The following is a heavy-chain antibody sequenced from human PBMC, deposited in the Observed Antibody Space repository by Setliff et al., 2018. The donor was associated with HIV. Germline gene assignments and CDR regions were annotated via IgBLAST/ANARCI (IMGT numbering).Heavy chain of an antibody. J-gene: IGHJ6*02. CDR2: INYIGRP. CDR1: GGSINDHY. CDR3: ARHNVITYGGLFFDYYYYGMDV. Sequence: PSETLSLTCSLSGGSINDHYFSWIRQSPGKGQEWIGSINYIGRPKYNPSLNSRGTISLDTSNNELSLKLTSVTAADTTLYYCARHNVITYGGLFFDYYYYGMDVWAHGTTVTVSS. V-gene: IGHV4-59*11. D-gene: IGHD3-16*01.